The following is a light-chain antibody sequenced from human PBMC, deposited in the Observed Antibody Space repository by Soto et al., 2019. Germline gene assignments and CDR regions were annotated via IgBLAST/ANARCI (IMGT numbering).Light chain of an antibody. CDR3: AAWDDSLSGPV. CDR1: RSNIGSNT. V-gene: IGLV1-44*01. J-gene: IGLJ2*01. Sequence: QSVLTQPPSASGTPGQRVTVSCSGSRSNIGSNTVNWYQQFPGTAPKLLIYSSNQRPSGVTDRFSGSKSGTSASLAISGLQSEDEADYYCAAWDDSLSGPVFGGGTKLT. CDR2: SSN.